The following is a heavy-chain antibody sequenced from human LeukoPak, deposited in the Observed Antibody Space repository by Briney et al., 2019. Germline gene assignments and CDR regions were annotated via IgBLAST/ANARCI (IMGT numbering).Heavy chain of an antibody. Sequence: GGSLRLSCAASGLIVNFNYMSWVRQAPGKGLEWVSSITSRSSYIYYADSVKGRFTISRDNAKNTVFLQMSSLRAEDTALYYCARKSASGNYPLDYWGQGTLVTVSS. CDR3: ARKSASGNYPLDY. J-gene: IGHJ4*02. CDR2: ITSRSSYI. CDR1: GLIVNFNY. V-gene: IGHV3-21*04. D-gene: IGHD3-10*01.